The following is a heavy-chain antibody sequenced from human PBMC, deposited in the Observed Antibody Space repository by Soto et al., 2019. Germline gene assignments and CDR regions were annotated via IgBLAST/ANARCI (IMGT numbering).Heavy chain of an antibody. CDR2: IYAGGST. V-gene: IGHV3-53*01. CDR3: ARDPSKELGMDV. CDR1: GFTVSSNY. J-gene: IGHJ6*02. D-gene: IGHD1-26*01. Sequence: GGSLRLSCAASGFTVSSNYMSWVRQAPGKGLEWVSIIYAGGSTYYADSVKGRFTISRDNSKNTLYLQMNSLRAEDTAVYYCARDPSKELGMDVSGQGTTVTVSS.